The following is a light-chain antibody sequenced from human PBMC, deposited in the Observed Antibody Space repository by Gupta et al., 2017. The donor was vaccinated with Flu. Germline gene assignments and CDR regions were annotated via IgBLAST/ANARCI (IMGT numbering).Light chain of an antibody. CDR2: AAS. CDR1: QTISIY. Sequence: DIQMTQSPSSLSASVGDRVTITCRASQTISIYLNWYQQKPGKAPKFLIYAASSLQSGVPSRFSGSGSGTDFTLTISKLQPEDFATYYCQQSYSTMYTFAQGTKMEI. CDR3: QQSYSTMYT. J-gene: IGKJ2*01. V-gene: IGKV1-39*01.